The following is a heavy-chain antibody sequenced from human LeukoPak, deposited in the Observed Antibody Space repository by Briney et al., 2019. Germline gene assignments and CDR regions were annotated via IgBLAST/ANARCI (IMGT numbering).Heavy chain of an antibody. D-gene: IGHD5-18*01. J-gene: IGHJ4*02. CDR2: ISADNGNT. Sequence: GASVKVSCKASGYTFTSYAISWVRQAPGQGLEWMGWISADNGNTDYAQRFQGRVTMTTDTSTSTAYMELRSLRSDDTAVYYCAREIQLWPSFDYWGQGTLVTVSS. CDR1: GYTFTSYA. V-gene: IGHV1-18*01. CDR3: AREIQLWPSFDY.